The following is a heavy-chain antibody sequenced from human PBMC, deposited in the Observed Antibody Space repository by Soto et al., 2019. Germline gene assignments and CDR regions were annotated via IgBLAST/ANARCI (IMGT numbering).Heavy chain of an antibody. CDR1: GFTFSSYA. D-gene: IGHD3-16*01. CDR3: SRSPEVGVRGAY. CDR2: ITVGSSHI. Sequence: SGGSLRLSCSASGFTFSSYAMHCVRQAPGKGLEWVSSITVGSSHIYQPNSMKGRFTISRDDAKNSVYLQIDSLRDEDTALYYCSRSPEVGVRGAYWGQGTLVTVSS. J-gene: IGHJ4*02. V-gene: IGHV3-21*01.